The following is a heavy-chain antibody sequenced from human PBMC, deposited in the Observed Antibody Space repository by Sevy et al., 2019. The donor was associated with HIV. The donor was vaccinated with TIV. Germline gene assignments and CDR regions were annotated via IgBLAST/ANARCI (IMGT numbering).Heavy chain of an antibody. CDR2: ISYEETET. Sequence: GGSLRLSCAASGFAFSSHAMHWVRQAPGKGLEWVAVISYEETETLYAASVEGRFTISRDNSKNMLSLQINSLRPEDTAVYYCARDGGYRMKWYPRYWGHGTLVTVSS. D-gene: IGHD6-13*01. V-gene: IGHV3-30-3*01. J-gene: IGHJ4*01. CDR1: GFAFSSHA. CDR3: ARDGGYRMKWYPRY.